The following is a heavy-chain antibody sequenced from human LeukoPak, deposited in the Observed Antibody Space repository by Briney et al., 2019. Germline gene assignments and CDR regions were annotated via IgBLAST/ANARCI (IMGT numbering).Heavy chain of an antibody. CDR3: ARDFPTVTSWYYFDY. CDR2: ISLSGGTI. V-gene: IGHV3-11*01. D-gene: IGHD2-2*01. CDR1: GFSIDDYY. Sequence: PGGSLRLSCAASGFSIDDYYMSWIRQAPGKGLEWVSHISLSGGTIHYADSVKGRFTVSRDNAKNSLYLQMNSPRADDTAVYYCARDFPTVTSWYYFDYWGQGALVVVSS. J-gene: IGHJ4*02.